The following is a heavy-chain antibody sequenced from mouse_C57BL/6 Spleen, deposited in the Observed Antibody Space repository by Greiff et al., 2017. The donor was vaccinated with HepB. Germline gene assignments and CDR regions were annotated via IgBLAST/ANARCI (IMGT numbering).Heavy chain of an antibody. CDR2: IDPSDSYT. D-gene: IGHD1-1*02. CDR3: ARGVADWYFDV. CDR1: GYTFTSYW. V-gene: IGHV1-69*01. J-gene: IGHJ1*03. Sequence: QVQLQQSGAELVMPGASVKLSCKASGYTFTSYWMHWVKQRPGQGLEWIGEIDPSDSYTNYNQKFKGKSTLTVDKSSSTAYMQLSSLTSEDSAVYYCARGVADWYFDVWGTGTTVTVSS.